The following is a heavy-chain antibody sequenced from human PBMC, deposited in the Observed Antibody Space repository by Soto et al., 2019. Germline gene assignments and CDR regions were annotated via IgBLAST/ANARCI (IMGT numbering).Heavy chain of an antibody. CDR3: ERSQVGRPLDV. CDR1: RYTFTNFY. V-gene: IGHV1-46*01. D-gene: IGHD1-26*01. Sequence: SVKVSCKASRYTFTNFYIHWLRQAPGQGLEWMGIINPSGGSTTYPQKFQGRVTMTRDTSTSTVHMELITLRSEDTAVYYCERSQVGRPLDVWGHGTTVTVYS. J-gene: IGHJ6*02. CDR2: INPSGGST.